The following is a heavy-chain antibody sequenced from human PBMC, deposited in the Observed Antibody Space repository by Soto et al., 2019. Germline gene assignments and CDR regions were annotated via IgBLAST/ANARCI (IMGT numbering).Heavy chain of an antibody. Sequence: TLSLTCAVYGGSFSGYYWSWIRQPPGKGLEWIGEINHSGSTNYNPSLKSRVTISVDTSKNQFSLKLSSVTAADTAVYYCARGGRYSSSWYGVYYYGMDVWGQGTTVTVSS. V-gene: IGHV4-34*01. CDR2: INHSGST. CDR3: ARGGRYSSSWYGVYYYGMDV. D-gene: IGHD6-13*01. J-gene: IGHJ6*02. CDR1: GGSFSGYY.